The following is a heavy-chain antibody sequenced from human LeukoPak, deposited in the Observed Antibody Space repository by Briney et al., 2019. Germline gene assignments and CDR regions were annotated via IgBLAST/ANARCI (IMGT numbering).Heavy chain of an antibody. CDR3: ARHSGSGSYHSPFGN. D-gene: IGHD3-10*01. CDR1: GGSISSGSYY. CDR2: IYTSGST. J-gene: IGHJ4*02. Sequence: SETLSLTCTVSGGSISSGSYYWSWIRQPAGKGLEWIGRIYTSGSTNYNPSLKSRVTISVDTPKNQFSLKLSSVTAADTAVYYCARHSGSGSYHSPFGNWGQGTLVTVSS. V-gene: IGHV4-61*02.